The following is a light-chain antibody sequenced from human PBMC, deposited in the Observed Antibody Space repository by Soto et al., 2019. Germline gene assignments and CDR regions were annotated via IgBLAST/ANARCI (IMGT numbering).Light chain of an antibody. Sequence: QSVLTQAASVSGSPGQSISISCTGTSSDVGSYNLVSWYQQHPGKAPKLMIYEVSKRPSGVSNRFSGSKSGNTASLTLSGLQAEDEADYYCCSYAGRSTLYVFGTGTKVT. CDR2: EVS. CDR1: SSDVGSYNL. CDR3: CSYAGRSTLYV. V-gene: IGLV2-23*02. J-gene: IGLJ1*01.